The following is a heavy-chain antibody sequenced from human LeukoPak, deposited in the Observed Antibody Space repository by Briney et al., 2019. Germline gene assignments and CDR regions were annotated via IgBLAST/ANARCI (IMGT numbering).Heavy chain of an antibody. CDR3: ARAHSGWYDY. Sequence: PGGSLRLSCAASGFTFSSYSMNWVRQAPGMGLKWVSSISSSSSYIYYADSVKGRFTISRDNAKNSLYLQMNSLRAEDTAVYYCARAHSGWYDYWGQGTLVTVSS. CDR2: ISSSSSYI. D-gene: IGHD6-19*01. V-gene: IGHV3-21*01. J-gene: IGHJ4*02. CDR1: GFTFSSYS.